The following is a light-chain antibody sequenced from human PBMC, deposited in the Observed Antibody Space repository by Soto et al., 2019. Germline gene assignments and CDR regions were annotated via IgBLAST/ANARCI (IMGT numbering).Light chain of an antibody. V-gene: IGKV3-20*01. J-gene: IGKJ1*01. CDR1: QTVRNNY. CDR3: QHYGASAAWT. Sequence: EFVLTQSPGTLSLSPGERATLSCRASQTVRNNYLAWYQQKPGQAPRLLIYDASSRATGIPDRFSGGGSGTEFTLTITRLEPEDFAVYYCQHYGASAAWTFGQGTKVDIK. CDR2: DAS.